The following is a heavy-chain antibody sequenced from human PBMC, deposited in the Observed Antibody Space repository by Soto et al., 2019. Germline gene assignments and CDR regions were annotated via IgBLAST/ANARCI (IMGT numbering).Heavy chain of an antibody. J-gene: IGHJ5*02. D-gene: IGHD3-3*01. CDR3: ARDPHEFWTSYWFDP. Sequence: ASVKVSCKASGYSFTNNDVTWVRQATGQGLEWMGWMNPGSGDTGYAQKFQGRVTLTTDTSTSTAYMELRSLRSDDTAIYYCARDPHEFWTSYWFDPWGQGTPVTVS. CDR1: GYSFTNND. V-gene: IGHV1-8*01. CDR2: MNPGSGDT.